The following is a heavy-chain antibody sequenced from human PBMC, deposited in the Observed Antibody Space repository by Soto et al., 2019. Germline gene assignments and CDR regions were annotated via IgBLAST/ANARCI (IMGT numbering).Heavy chain of an antibody. J-gene: IGHJ5*02. CDR2: ITGNGGST. V-gene: IGHV3-23*01. D-gene: IGHD3-10*01. Sequence: PGGSLRLSCAASGFTFSSYAMSWVRQSPGKGLTWVSVITGNGGSTYYADSVKGRFTISRDNSKNTLFLQMNSLRDEDTAVYYCAKDCVTMVRGVIQNWFDPWGQGTLVTVSS. CDR3: AKDCVTMVRGVIQNWFDP. CDR1: GFTFSSYA.